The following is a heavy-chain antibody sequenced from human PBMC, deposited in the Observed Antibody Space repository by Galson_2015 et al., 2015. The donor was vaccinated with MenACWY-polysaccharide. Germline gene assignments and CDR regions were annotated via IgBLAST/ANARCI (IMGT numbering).Heavy chain of an antibody. CDR1: GFTFGSYV. Sequence: SLRLSCAASGFTFGSYVMSWVRQAPGKGLEWVSAISTSGDNTYYADSVKGRFTISRDNSKATLYLQMNSLRAEDAAVYYCARRRVGATKLYYFDYWGQGTLITVSS. D-gene: IGHD1-26*01. V-gene: IGHV3-23*01. J-gene: IGHJ4*02. CDR2: ISTSGDNT. CDR3: ARRRVGATKLYYFDY.